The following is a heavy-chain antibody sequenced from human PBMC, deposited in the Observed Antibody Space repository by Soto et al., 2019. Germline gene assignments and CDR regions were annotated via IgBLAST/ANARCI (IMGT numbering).Heavy chain of an antibody. CDR3: AREVSGTGAFDY. J-gene: IGHJ4*02. D-gene: IGHD2-8*02. CDR2: IFDSGTT. V-gene: IGHV4-31*02. CDR1: GGSITSTNHY. Sequence: QVQLEQSGPGLVKPSQTLSLTCNISGGSITSTNHYWSWIRQSPREGLEWIGYIFDSGTTHYNPSFKGRATILGDTSQSQFSLTMHSVTVADSAVYYCAREVSGTGAFDYWGRGTLVTVSS.